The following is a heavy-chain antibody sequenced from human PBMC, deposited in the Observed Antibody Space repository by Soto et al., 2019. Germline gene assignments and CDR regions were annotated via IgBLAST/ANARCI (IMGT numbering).Heavy chain of an antibody. V-gene: IGHV5-10-1*01. CDR3: ARRFDSLTSGLEEDYYYYGMDV. CDR1: GYSFTTYW. J-gene: IGHJ6*02. Sequence: PGESLKISCKGSGYSFTTYWISWVRQMPGKGLEWMGRIDPSDSYTNYSPSFQGHVTISADKSITTAYLQWSSLKASDTAMYYCARRFDSLTSGLEEDYYYYGMDVWGQGTTVTVSS. CDR2: IDPSDSYT. D-gene: IGHD3-16*01.